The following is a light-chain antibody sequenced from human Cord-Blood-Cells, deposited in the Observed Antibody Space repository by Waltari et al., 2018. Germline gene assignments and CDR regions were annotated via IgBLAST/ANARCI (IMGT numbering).Light chain of an antibody. CDR3: SSYAGSNNLV. V-gene: IGLV2-8*01. CDR2: EVS. CDR1: TSDVGGYNS. Sequence: QSALTQPPSASGSPGQSVTISRTGTTSDVGGYNSVSWYQQHPGKAPNLMIYEVSKRPSGVPDRFSGSKSGNTASLTVSGLQAEDEADYYCSSYAGSNNLVFGGGTKLTVL. J-gene: IGLJ2*01.